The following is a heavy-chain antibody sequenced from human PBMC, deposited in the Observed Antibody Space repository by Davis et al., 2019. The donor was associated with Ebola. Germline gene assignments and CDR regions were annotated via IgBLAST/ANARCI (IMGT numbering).Heavy chain of an antibody. Sequence: AASVKVSCKASGYTFTSYGISWVRQAPGQGLEWMGWISAYNGNTHHAQKFQDRVTMTTDTSTSTAYMELRSLRSEDTAVYYCAREATVVTPDYFDYWGQGTLVTVSS. J-gene: IGHJ4*02. D-gene: IGHD4-23*01. V-gene: IGHV1-18*01. CDR3: AREATVVTPDYFDY. CDR2: ISAYNGNT. CDR1: GYTFTSYG.